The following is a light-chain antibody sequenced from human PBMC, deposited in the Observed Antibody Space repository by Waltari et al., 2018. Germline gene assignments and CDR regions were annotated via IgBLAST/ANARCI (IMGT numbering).Light chain of an antibody. Sequence: QSVLTQPSSVSGAPGQRVAISCTGSSSNIGAAYAVHWHQPLPGSAPKLLLFGNTRRRAGVPARFAGSKSGTAAPLAITGLQAEDAADYYSLSYGRTLRVRVFGGGTKLTVL. V-gene: IGLV1-40*01. CDR3: LSYGRTLRVRV. CDR1: SSNIGAAYA. J-gene: IGLJ3*02. CDR2: GNT.